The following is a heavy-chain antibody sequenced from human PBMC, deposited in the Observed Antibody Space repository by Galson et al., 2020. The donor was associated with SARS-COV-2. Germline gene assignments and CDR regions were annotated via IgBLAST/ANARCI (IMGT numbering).Heavy chain of an antibody. CDR3: ARDEGYTRGWAVGGWD. J-gene: IGHJ4*02. Sequence: SETLSLTCTVSGYSINSGYFWGWFRRHPGKGRVGSGRIFHSGSTFYNPSIESRVTISRDTSKNQFSVMLTSVTAADTAVYYCARDEGYTRGWAVGGWDWGQGTLVTVSS. D-gene: IGHD6-19*01. CDR2: IFHSGST. V-gene: IGHV4-38-2*02. CDR1: GYSINSGYF.